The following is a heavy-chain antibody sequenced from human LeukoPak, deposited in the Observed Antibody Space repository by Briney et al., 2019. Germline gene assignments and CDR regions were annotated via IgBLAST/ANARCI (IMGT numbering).Heavy chain of an antibody. D-gene: IGHD4-17*01. Sequence: PGGSLRLSCAASGFTFSSYWMSWVRQAPGKGLEWVANIKQDGSEKYYVDSVKGRFTISRDDAKNSLYLQMNSLRAEDTAVYYCARTMMAYGETFDYWDQGTLVTVSS. CDR2: IKQDGSEK. J-gene: IGHJ4*02. CDR1: GFTFSSYW. CDR3: ARTMMAYGETFDY. V-gene: IGHV3-7*03.